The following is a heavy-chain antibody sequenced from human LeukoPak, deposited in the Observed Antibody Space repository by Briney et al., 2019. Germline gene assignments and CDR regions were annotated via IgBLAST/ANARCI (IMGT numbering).Heavy chain of an antibody. CDR2: ISSTGGNT. CDR3: AKQLGYCSDGSCYFPY. Sequence: PGGSLRLSCTVSGFTFSSYAMSWVRQAPGKGLEWVSAISSTGGNTYHADSVKGRFTISRDNSKHTLYLQMNSLRVEDTAVYYCAKQLGYCSDGSCYFPYWSQGTLVTVSS. V-gene: IGHV3-23*01. CDR1: GFTFSSYA. J-gene: IGHJ4*02. D-gene: IGHD2-15*01.